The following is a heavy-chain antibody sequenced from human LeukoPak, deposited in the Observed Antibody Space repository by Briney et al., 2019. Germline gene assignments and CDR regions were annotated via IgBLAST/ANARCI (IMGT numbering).Heavy chain of an antibody. Sequence: PMASVKVSCKASGYTFTGYYMHWVRQAPGQGLEWMGWMNPNSGNTGYAQKFQGRVTITRNTSISTAYMELSSLRSEDTAVYYCARGPRIQLWTSNYYYYMDVWGKGTTVTVSS. V-gene: IGHV1-8*03. J-gene: IGHJ6*03. CDR2: MNPNSGNT. D-gene: IGHD5-18*01. CDR3: ARGPRIQLWTSNYYYYMDV. CDR1: GYTFTGYY.